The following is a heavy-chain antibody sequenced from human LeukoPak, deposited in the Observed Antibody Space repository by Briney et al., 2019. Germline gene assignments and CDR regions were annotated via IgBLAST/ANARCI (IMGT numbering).Heavy chain of an antibody. CDR1: GFTFSSHW. CDR3: SRDLGD. Sequence: PGGSLRLSCAASGFTFSSHWMYWVRQAPGKGLVWVSRINSDGSDTSDADSVEGRFTISRDNARNTLYLQMNSLRAEDTAVYYCSRDLGDWGQGTLGTVSS. V-gene: IGHV3-74*01. CDR2: INSDGSDT. J-gene: IGHJ4*02.